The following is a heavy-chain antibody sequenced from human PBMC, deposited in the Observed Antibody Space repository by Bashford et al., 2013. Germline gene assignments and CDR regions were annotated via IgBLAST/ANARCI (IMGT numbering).Heavy chain of an antibody. CDR2: ISYDGSNK. Sequence: VRQAPGKGLEWVAVISYDGSNKYYADSVKGRFTISRDNSKNTLYLQMNSLRAEDTAVYYCARATTVVTPDRHFXYYGMDVWGQGTTVTVSS. D-gene: IGHD4-23*01. V-gene: IGHV3-30*04. J-gene: IGHJ6*02. CDR3: ARATTVVTPDRHFXYYGMDV.